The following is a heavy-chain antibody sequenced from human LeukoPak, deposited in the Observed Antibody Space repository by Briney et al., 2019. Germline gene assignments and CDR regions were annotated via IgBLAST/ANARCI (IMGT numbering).Heavy chain of an antibody. CDR1: GGTFSSYA. Sequence: ASVKVSCKASGGTFSSYAISWVRQAPGQGLEWMGGIVPIFGTANYAQKFQGRVTITADESTSTAYMELSSLRSEDTAVYYCAGPAAQLNTRNPHLYWNWFDPWGQGTLVTVSS. D-gene: IGHD2-2*01. V-gene: IGHV1-69*13. J-gene: IGHJ5*02. CDR2: IVPIFGTA. CDR3: AGPAAQLNTRNPHLYWNWFDP.